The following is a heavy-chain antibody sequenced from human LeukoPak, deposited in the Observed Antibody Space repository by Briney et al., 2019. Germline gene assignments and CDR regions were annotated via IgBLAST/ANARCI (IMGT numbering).Heavy chain of an antibody. CDR1: EATFGSHS. Sequence: ASVKVSCEASEATFGSHSISWVRQAPGQGLEWMGGIVPMFGTDVYAQRFQGRVTVTADESTTTAYMELISLTSEDTAMYYCARDLLSVDNYDALDIWGQGTMVTVSS. CDR2: IVPMFGTD. V-gene: IGHV1-69*13. D-gene: IGHD5-12*01. CDR3: ARDLLSVDNYDALDI. J-gene: IGHJ3*02.